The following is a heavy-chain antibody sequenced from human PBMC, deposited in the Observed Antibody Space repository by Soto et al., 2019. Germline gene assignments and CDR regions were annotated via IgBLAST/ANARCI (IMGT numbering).Heavy chain of an antibody. J-gene: IGHJ4*02. CDR3: ARGAARGGWYVL. Sequence: QVQLQESGPGLVKPSETLSLTCTVSGGSISSYYWSWIRQPPGKGLEWIGYIYYSGSTNYNPSLKSRVTISVDTSKNQFSLKLSSVTAADTAVYYCARGAARGGWYVLWGQGTLVTVSS. CDR2: IYYSGST. D-gene: IGHD6-19*01. CDR1: GGSISSYY. V-gene: IGHV4-59*01.